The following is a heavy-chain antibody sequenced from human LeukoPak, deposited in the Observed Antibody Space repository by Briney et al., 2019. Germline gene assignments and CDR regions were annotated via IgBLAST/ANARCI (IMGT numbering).Heavy chain of an antibody. CDR3: AKGRGYCTGGSCYSDY. CDR1: GFTFSNYA. Sequence: GGSLRLSCTDPGFTFSNYAMSWVRQAPGKGLEWVSTISGSDGSTYYADSVKGRFTISRDNSKNTLYLQMNSLRVEDTAIYYCAKGRGYCTGGSCYSDYWGQGTLVTVSS. CDR2: ISGSDGST. J-gene: IGHJ4*02. D-gene: IGHD2-15*01. V-gene: IGHV3-23*01.